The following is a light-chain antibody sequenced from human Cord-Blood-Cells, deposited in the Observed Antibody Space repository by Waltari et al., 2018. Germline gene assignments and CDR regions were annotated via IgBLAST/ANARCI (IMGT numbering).Light chain of an antibody. CDR1: SSDLGRYHL. J-gene: IGLJ2*01. Sequence: QSALPQPASVSGSPGQSITISCTGTSSDLGRYHLVPWYQQHPGKAHKRMIYEGSKRPSGVSNRFSGSKSGNTASLTIAVLQAEDEADYYCCSYAGSSTLVFGGGTKLTVL. CDR2: EGS. V-gene: IGLV2-23*01. CDR3: CSYAGSSTLV.